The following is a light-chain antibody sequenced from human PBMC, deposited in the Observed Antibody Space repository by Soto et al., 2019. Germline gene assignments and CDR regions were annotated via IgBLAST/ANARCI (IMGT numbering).Light chain of an antibody. J-gene: IGKJ1*01. Sequence: DIQMTQSHSTLSASVGDRVTITCRASQSIRNWLAWYKQEPGKGHKVLISQASSLGNGVPSRFSGSGSGTEFTLSISSLQPEDLSTYYCQQYNSYPGTFGQGTKVEVK. V-gene: IGKV1-5*03. CDR1: QSIRNW. CDR2: QAS. CDR3: QQYNSYPGT.